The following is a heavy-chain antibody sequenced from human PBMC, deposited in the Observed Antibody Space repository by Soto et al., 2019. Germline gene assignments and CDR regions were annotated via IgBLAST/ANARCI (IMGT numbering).Heavy chain of an antibody. CDR2: IYYSGST. J-gene: IGHJ5*02. Sequence: QVQLQESGPGLVKPSQTLSLTCTVSGGSISSGGYYWSWIRQHPGKGLEWIGYIYYSGSTYYNPSLHRRVTISVDPAKNQFSPKLSSVTAADTAVYYCARSGGLGYGDPWGQGTLVTVSS. V-gene: IGHV4-31*03. D-gene: IGHD3-10*01. CDR1: GGSISSGGYY. CDR3: ARSGGLGYGDP.